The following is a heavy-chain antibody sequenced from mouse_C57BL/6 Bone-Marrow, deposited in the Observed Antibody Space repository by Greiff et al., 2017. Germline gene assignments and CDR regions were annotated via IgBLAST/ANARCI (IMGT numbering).Heavy chain of an antibody. J-gene: IGHJ3*01. CDR1: GFTFSSYG. Sequence: DVKLVESGGDLVKPGGSLKLSCAASGFTFSSYGMSWVRQTPDKRLEWVATISSGGSYTYYPDSVKGRFTISRDNAKNTLYLQMSSRTSEDTAMYYCARRYDYDPFAYWGQGTLVTVSA. V-gene: IGHV5-6*02. CDR2: ISSGGSYT. D-gene: IGHD2-4*01. CDR3: ARRYDYDPFAY.